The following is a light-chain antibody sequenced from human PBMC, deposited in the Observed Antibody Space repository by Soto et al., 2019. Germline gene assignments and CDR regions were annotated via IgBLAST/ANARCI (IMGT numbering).Light chain of an antibody. J-gene: IGKJ1*01. CDR2: GAS. CDR3: QQYGKSTCT. CDR1: QSVISNY. V-gene: IGKV3-20*01. Sequence: ELVLTQSPGTLSLSPGEKATLSCRASQSVISNYLAWYQQKPGQAPRLLIYGASSRATGIPDRFSGSGSETDFTLTISRLEPEDFAVYYCQQYGKSTCTFGQGTKV.